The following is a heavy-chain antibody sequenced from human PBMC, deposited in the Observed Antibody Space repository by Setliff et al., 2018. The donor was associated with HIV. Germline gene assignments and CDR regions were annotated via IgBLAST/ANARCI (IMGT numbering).Heavy chain of an antibody. D-gene: IGHD2-21*02. CDR3: ARDLRGDSAPATAAKSLDI. CDR2: INDSGST. Sequence: KTSETLSLTCAVYGGSFSGYYWSWIRQPPGKGLEWIGEINDSGSTNNNPSLKSRVAMSVDTSKNQFSLKLSSVTAADTAVYYCARDLRGDSAPATAAKSLDIWGQGTLVTVSS. J-gene: IGHJ3*02. V-gene: IGHV4-34*01. CDR1: GGSFSGYY.